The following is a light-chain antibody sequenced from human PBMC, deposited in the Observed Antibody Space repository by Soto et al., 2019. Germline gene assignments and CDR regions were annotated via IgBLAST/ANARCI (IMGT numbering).Light chain of an antibody. Sequence: QSALTQPRSVSGSPGQSVTISCTGTSNDVGAYNYVSWYQHHPGKAPKLIIYDVTQRPSGIPDRFSGSKSGNTASLTISGLQADDEAYYHCCSYAGSNTYVFGSGTKVTVL. V-gene: IGLV2-11*01. CDR2: DVT. CDR1: SNDVGAYNY. J-gene: IGLJ1*01. CDR3: CSYAGSNTYV.